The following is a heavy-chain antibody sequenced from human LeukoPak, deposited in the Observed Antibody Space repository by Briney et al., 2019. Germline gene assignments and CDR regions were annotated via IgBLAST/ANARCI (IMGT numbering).Heavy chain of an antibody. CDR1: GGSISSYY. J-gene: IGHJ3*02. CDR2: INHSGST. D-gene: IGHD3-22*01. V-gene: IGHV4-34*01. CDR3: ARGSYDSSGYLKAFDI. Sequence: SETLSLTCTVSGGSISSYYWSWIRQPPGKGLEWIGEINHSGSTNYNPSLKSRVTISVDTSKNQFSLKLSSVTAADTAVYYCARGSYDSSGYLKAFDIWGQGTMVTVSS.